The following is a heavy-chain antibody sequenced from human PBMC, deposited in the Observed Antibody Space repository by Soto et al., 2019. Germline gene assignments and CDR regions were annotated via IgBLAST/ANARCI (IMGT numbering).Heavy chain of an antibody. D-gene: IGHD3-3*01. CDR1: GFTFSDYY. J-gene: IGHJ6*02. CDR3: ARDIITIFGVVIRGDYGMDV. CDR2: ISSSGSTI. Sequence: GGSLRLSCAASGFTFSDYYMSWIRQAPGKGLEWVSYISSSGSTIYYADSVKGRFTISRDNAKNSLYLQMNSLRAEDTAVYYCARDIITIFGVVIRGDYGMDVWGQGTTVTVSS. V-gene: IGHV3-11*01.